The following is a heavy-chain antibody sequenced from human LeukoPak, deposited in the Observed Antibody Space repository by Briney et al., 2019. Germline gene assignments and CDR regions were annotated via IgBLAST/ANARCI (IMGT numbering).Heavy chain of an antibody. CDR3: ARGDTAMAYFDY. D-gene: IGHD5-18*01. CDR2: INSDGSST. CDR1: GFTFSSYW. J-gene: IGHJ4*02. V-gene: IGHV3-74*01. Sequence: PGGSLRLSCAASGFTFSSYWMHWVRQAPGKGLVWVSRINSDGSSTSCADSVKGRFTISRDNAKNTLYLQMNSLRAEDTAVYYCARGDTAMAYFDYWGQGTLVTVSS.